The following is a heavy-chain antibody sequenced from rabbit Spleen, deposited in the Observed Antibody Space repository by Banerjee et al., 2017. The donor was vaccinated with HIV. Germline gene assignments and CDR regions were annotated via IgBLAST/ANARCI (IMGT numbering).Heavy chain of an antibody. Sequence: QSLEESGGDLVKPGASLTLTCTASGFSFSSRYYMTWVRLAPGKGLEWTGYIDPVFGNTYYASWVNGRFTISSDNAQNTVDLQMNSLTAADTATYFCARHAGYAGYGYSTLDLWGQGTLVTVS. CDR1: GFSFSSRYY. D-gene: IGHD8-1*01. J-gene: IGHJ4*01. CDR2: IDPVFGNT. CDR3: ARHAGYAGYGYSTLDL. V-gene: IGHV1S40*01.